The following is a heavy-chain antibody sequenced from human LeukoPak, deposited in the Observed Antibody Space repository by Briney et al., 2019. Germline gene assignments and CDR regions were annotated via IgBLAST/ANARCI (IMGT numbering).Heavy chain of an antibody. Sequence: GGSLRLSCAASGFTFSRYWMSWVRQAPGKGLEWVANIKQDGSQKSYVDSVKGRFTISRDNSKNTLYLQVNSLRAEDTAVYSCAKDRVGALLYFDSWGQGTLVTVSS. CDR1: GFTFSRYW. CDR2: IKQDGSQK. V-gene: IGHV3-7*05. D-gene: IGHD1-26*01. J-gene: IGHJ4*02. CDR3: AKDRVGALLYFDS.